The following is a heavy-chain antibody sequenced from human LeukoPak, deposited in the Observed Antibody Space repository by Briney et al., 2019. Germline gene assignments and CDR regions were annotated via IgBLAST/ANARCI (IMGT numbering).Heavy chain of an antibody. CDR1: GFTFDDYA. CDR3: AKARGYSYVPDY. J-gene: IGHJ4*02. V-gene: IGHV3-9*01. D-gene: IGHD5-18*01. CDR2: ISWNSGSI. Sequence: GGSLRLSCAASGFTFDDYAMHWVRQAPGKGLEWVSGISWNSGSIGYADSVKGRFTISRDNAKNSLYLQMNSLGAEDTALYYCAKARGYSYVPDYWGQGTLVTVSS.